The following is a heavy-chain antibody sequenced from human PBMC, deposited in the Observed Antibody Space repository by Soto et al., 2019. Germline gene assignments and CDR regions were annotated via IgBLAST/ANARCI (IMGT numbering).Heavy chain of an antibody. CDR2: IYYSGST. CDR1: GGSVSSGSYY. CDR3: ARGRFDIVASDY. V-gene: IGHV4-61*01. Sequence: PSETLSLTCTVSGGSVSSGSYYWSWIRQPPGKGLEWIGYIYYSGSTNYNPSLKSRVTISVDTSKNQFSLKLSSVTAADTAVYYCARGRFDIVASDYWGQGTLVTVSS. J-gene: IGHJ4*02. D-gene: IGHD5-12*01.